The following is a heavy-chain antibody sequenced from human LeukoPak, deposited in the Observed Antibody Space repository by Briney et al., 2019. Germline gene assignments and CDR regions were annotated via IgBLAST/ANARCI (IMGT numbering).Heavy chain of an antibody. CDR2: ISSSSSTI. CDR3: ASITGTTRSYNWFDP. J-gene: IGHJ5*02. Sequence: ESGGSLRLSCAASGFTFSSYSMTWVRQAPGKGLEWVSYISSSSSTIYYADSVKGRFTISRDNAKNSLYLQMNSLRAEDTAVYYCASITGTTRSYNWFDPWGQGTLVTVSS. CDR1: GFTFSSYS. D-gene: IGHD1-7*01. V-gene: IGHV3-48*01.